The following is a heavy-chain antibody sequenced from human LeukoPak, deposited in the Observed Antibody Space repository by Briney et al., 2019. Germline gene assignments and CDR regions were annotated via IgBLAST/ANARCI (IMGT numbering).Heavy chain of an antibody. CDR2: INHSGST. CDR1: GGSFSGYY. J-gene: IGHJ6*04. V-gene: IGHV4-34*01. CDR3: ASLSGQWAPRDGRDV. Sequence: SETLSLTCAVYGGSFSGYYWSWIRQPPGKGLEWIGEINHSGSTNYNPSLKSRVTISVDTSKNQFSLKLSSVTAADTAGYYCASLSGQWAPRDGRDVWGKGTTVTVSS. D-gene: IGHD2-8*01.